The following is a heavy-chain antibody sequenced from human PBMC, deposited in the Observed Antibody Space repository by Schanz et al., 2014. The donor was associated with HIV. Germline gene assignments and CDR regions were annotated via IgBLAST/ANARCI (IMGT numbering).Heavy chain of an antibody. Sequence: EVQLVESGGGFVQPGGSLRLSCAASGFTFSSYWMHWVRQAPGKGLVWVSRINSDGSSTSYADSVKGRFTISRDNAKNTLYLQMTSLRPEDAAVYYCAREGGSSGHNGYFDYWGQGTLVTVSS. D-gene: IGHD6-19*01. CDR2: INSDGSST. CDR3: AREGGSSGHNGYFDY. CDR1: GFTFSSYW. J-gene: IGHJ4*02. V-gene: IGHV3-74*01.